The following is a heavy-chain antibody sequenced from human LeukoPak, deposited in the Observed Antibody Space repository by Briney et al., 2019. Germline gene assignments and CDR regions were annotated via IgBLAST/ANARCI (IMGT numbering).Heavy chain of an antibody. CDR1: GFTFSDVC. D-gene: IGHD3-10*01. J-gene: IGHJ4*02. CDR3: ARKTYYYDSGSYSKSYYFDY. V-gene: IGHV3-11*06. Sequence: GGSLRLACAASGFTFSDVCMRCRRQAPGKGLEWLSDISSISTDKSYADSVTGRFPISRDNAKTSLFLQLNSLRAEDTAVYYCARKTYYYDSGSYSKSYYFDYWGQGTLVTVSS. CDR2: ISSISTDK.